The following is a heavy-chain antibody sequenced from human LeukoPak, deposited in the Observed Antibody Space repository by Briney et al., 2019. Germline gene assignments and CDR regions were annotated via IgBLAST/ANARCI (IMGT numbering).Heavy chain of an antibody. D-gene: IGHD2-15*01. Sequence: SETLSLTCTVSGGSISSYYWSWIRQPPGKGLEWIGCIYYSGSTNSNPSLKSRVTISVDTSKHQFSLTLSSVPAADTAVYYCARVRGSAEFHYMDVWGKGTTVTVPS. CDR3: ARVRGSAEFHYMDV. CDR1: GGSISSYY. J-gene: IGHJ6*03. CDR2: IYYSGST. V-gene: IGHV4-59*12.